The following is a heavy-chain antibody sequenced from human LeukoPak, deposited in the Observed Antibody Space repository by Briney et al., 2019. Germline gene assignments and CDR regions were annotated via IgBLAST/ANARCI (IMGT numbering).Heavy chain of an antibody. CDR2: IRDSGAST. V-gene: IGHV3-23*01. D-gene: IGHD6-19*01. J-gene: IGHJ3*02. CDR1: GFTFLTYA. Sequence: GGSLRLSCAASGFTFLTYAMSWVRQAPGKGLQWVSVIRDSGASTYYADSVKGRFTISRDNSKNTLYLQMNSLRAKDTAVYYCAKAGRSGWYPGWPFDIWGQGTMVTVSS. CDR3: AKAGRSGWYPGWPFDI.